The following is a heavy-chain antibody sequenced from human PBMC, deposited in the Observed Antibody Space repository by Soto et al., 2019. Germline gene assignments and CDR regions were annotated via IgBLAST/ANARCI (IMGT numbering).Heavy chain of an antibody. CDR2: ISGSGGST. Sequence: HPGGSLRLSCAASGFTFSSYAMSWVRQAPGKGLEWVSAISGSGGSTYYADSVKGRFTISRDNSKNTLYLQMNSLRAEDTAVYYCAKYSSGWFSYYFDYWGQGTLVTVSS. CDR1: GFTFSSYA. CDR3: AKYSSGWFSYYFDY. V-gene: IGHV3-23*01. D-gene: IGHD6-19*01. J-gene: IGHJ4*02.